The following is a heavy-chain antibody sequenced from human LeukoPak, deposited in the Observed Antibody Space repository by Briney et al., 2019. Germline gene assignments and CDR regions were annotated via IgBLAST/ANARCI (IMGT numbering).Heavy chain of an antibody. CDR3: ARDRIPYYYDSSGYYPKSARWAFDI. V-gene: IGHV1-2*02. CDR2: INPNSGGT. CDR1: EYTFTGYY. J-gene: IGHJ3*02. D-gene: IGHD3-22*01. Sequence: GASVKVSCKASEYTFTGYYMHWVRQAPGQGLEWMGWINPNSGGTSYAQKFQGRVTMTRDTSISTAYMELSRLRSDDTAVYYCARDRIPYYYDSSGYYPKSARWAFDIWGQGTMVTVSS.